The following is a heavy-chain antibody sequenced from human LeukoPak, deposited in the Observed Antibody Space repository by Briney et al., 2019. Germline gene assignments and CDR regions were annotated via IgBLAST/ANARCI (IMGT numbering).Heavy chain of an antibody. V-gene: IGHV3-30*18. Sequence: GGSLRLSCEASGFPFSSYAMTWVRQAPGKGLERVAVIANDGRDKKYADSVKGRFTISRDNSKSTLYLEMNDLRAEDTAVYYCAKDGRVAAAAYYFDYWGQGTLATVSS. CDR3: AKDGRVAAAAYYFDY. D-gene: IGHD6-13*01. CDR1: GFPFSSYA. J-gene: IGHJ4*02. CDR2: IANDGRDK.